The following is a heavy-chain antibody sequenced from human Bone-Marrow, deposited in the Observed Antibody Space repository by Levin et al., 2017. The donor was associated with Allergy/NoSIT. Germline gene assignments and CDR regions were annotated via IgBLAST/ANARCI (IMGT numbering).Heavy chain of an antibody. V-gene: IGHV3-48*02. Sequence: GESLKISCAASGFTFSSYSMNWVRQAPGKGLEWVSYISSSSSTIYYADSVKGRFTISRDNAKNSLYLQMNSLRDEDTAVNYCARDSFYDSSGYYYYFDYWGQGTLVTVSS. CDR2: ISSSSSTI. J-gene: IGHJ4*02. D-gene: IGHD3-22*01. CDR3: ARDSFYDSSGYYYYFDY. CDR1: GFTFSSYS.